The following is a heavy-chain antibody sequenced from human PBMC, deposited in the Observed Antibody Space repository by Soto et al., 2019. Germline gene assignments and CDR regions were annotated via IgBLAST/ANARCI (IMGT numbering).Heavy chain of an antibody. J-gene: IGHJ5*02. CDR2: INPNSGGT. CDR1: GYTFTGYY. CDR3: ARDGIAVAGQDGGEWFDP. D-gene: IGHD6-19*01. Sequence: QVQLVQSGAEVKKPGASVKVSCKASGYTFTGYYMHWVRQAPGQGLEWMEWINPNSGGTNYAQKFQGRVTMTRDTSISTAYMELSRLRSDDTAVYYCARDGIAVAGQDGGEWFDPWGQGTLVTVSS. V-gene: IGHV1-2*02.